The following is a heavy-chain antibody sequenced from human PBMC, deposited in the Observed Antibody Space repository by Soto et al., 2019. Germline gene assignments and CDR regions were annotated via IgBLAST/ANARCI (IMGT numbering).Heavy chain of an antibody. CDR1: GGSISSCY. CDR2: LYYRGST. J-gene: IGHJ4*02. CDR3: ASSRSSSWPRPLDY. D-gene: IGHD6-13*01. V-gene: IGHV4-59*01. Sequence: SESLSLTCTVSGGSISSCYWSWLRHPPGKGLEWIGYLYYRGSTNSNPSIKSRVTISVDTSKNQFSLKLSSVTAQDTAVYYCASSRSSSWPRPLDYWGQGTLVTVSS.